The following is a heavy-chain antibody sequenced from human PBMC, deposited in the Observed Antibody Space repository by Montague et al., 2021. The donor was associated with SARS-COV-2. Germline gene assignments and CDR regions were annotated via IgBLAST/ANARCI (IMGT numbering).Heavy chain of an antibody. CDR3: ARLGFVELWLNLGWFDP. CDR2: THQWGGT. V-gene: IGHV4-4*02. J-gene: IGHJ5*02. D-gene: IGHD3-16*02. CDR1: GDSINSEHW. Sequence: SETLSLTCAVSGDSINSEHWWSWVRQPPGKGLEWIVETHQWGGTNYNPSLRSRVSIFLDNSKNQFSLELRSVTAADTAVYYCARLGFVELWLNLGWFDPWGQGTLVTVSS.